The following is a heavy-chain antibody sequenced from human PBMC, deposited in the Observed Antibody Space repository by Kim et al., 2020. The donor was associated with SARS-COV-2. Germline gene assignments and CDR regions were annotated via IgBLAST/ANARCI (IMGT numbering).Heavy chain of an antibody. Sequence: GGSLRLSCVASGFSFSSHWMHWVRQVPGKGLMWVSRIRNDGSDTAYADSVKGRFTISRDNAKNTLYLQMNSLRAEDTALYYCARDRVDYDMTYHPLFDSWGQGTLVTVSS. CDR1: GFSFSSHW. CDR2: IRNDGSDT. J-gene: IGHJ4*02. D-gene: IGHD3-22*01. V-gene: IGHV3-74*01. CDR3: ARDRVDYDMTYHPLFDS.